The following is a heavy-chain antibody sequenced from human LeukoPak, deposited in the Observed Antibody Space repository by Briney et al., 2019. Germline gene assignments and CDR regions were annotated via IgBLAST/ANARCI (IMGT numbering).Heavy chain of an antibody. J-gene: IGHJ4*02. Sequence: GRSLRLSCAASGFTFSSYGMHWVRQAPGKGLEWVAVISYDGSNKYYADSVKGRFTISRDNSKNTLYLQMNSLRAEDTAVYYCAKSGYRSGGSCYAFDYWGQGTLVTVSS. V-gene: IGHV3-30*18. CDR3: AKSGYRSGGSCYAFDY. D-gene: IGHD2-15*01. CDR2: ISYDGSNK. CDR1: GFTFSSYG.